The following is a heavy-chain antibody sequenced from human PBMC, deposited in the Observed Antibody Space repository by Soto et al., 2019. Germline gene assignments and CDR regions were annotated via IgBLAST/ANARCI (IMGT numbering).Heavy chain of an antibody. Sequence: PGESLKISCKGSGYSFTSYWISWVRQMPGKGLEWMGRIDPSDSYTNYSPSFQGHVTISADKSISTAYLQWSSLKASDTAMYYCARHLYYSASRGYSRWFDHWGQRTLVTVSS. J-gene: IGHJ5*02. CDR3: ARHLYYSASRGYSRWFDH. V-gene: IGHV5-10-1*01. CDR2: IDPSDSYT. CDR1: GYSFTSYW. D-gene: IGHD3-22*01.